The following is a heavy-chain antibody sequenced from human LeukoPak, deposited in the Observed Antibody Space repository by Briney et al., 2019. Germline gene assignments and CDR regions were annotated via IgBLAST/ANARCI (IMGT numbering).Heavy chain of an antibody. J-gene: IGHJ4*02. D-gene: IGHD3-22*01. V-gene: IGHV3-30*18. CDR2: ISYDGNNK. CDR1: GFTFSSFT. CDR3: AKWDTYYDSSGYYFY. Sequence: PGGSLRLSCAASGFTFSSFTLHWVRQAPGKGLEWVAVISYDGNNKQYTDSVKGRFTVSRDNSKNTLYLQMNSLRAEDTAVYYCAKWDTYYDSSGYYFYWGQGTLVTVSS.